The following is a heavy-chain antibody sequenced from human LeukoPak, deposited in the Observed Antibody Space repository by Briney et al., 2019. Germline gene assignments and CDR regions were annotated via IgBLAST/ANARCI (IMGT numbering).Heavy chain of an antibody. V-gene: IGHV3-48*01. CDR1: GFTFSSYS. CDR2: ISSSSTI. Sequence: PGGSLRLSCAASGFTFSSYSMNWVRQAPGKGLEWVSYISSSSTIYYADSVKGRFTISRDNAKNSLDLQMNSLRAEDTAVYYCAREGYSYVTDYWGQGTLVTVSS. D-gene: IGHD5-18*01. CDR3: AREGYSYVTDY. J-gene: IGHJ4*02.